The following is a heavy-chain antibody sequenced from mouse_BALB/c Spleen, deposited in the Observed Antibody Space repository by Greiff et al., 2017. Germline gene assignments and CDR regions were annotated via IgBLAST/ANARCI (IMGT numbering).Heavy chain of an antibody. Sequence: QVQLQQSGAELAKPGASVKMSCKASGYTFTSYWMHWVKQRPGQGLEWIGYINPSTGYTEYNQKFKDKATLTADKSSSTAYMQLSSLTSEDSAVYYCARSCTRYFDVWGAGTTVTVSS. V-gene: IGHV1-7*01. CDR1: GYTFTSYW. D-gene: IGHD2-14*01. J-gene: IGHJ1*01. CDR3: ARSCTRYFDV. CDR2: INPSTGYT.